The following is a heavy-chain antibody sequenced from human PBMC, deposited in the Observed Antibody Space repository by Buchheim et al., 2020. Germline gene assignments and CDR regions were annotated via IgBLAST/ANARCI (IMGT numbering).Heavy chain of an antibody. J-gene: IGHJ4*02. V-gene: IGHV3-15*01. D-gene: IGHD1-1*01. CDR1: GFTFNDAS. CDR3: TAYTETTGSGDY. Sequence: EVQLVESGGDLVKPGGSLRLSCAGSGFTFNDASMSWVRQAPGKGLEWVGRILAKSHGETTHHAAPLQGRFTILRDDSKNTLYLQMNNLKTEDTAIYYCTAYTETTGSGDYWGPGTL. CDR2: ILAKSHGETT.